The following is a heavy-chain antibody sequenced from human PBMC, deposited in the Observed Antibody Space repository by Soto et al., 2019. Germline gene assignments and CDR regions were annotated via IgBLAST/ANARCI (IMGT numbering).Heavy chain of an antibody. CDR3: ARLLDETWYYYGMDV. V-gene: IGHV1-18*04. J-gene: IGHJ6*02. Sequence: ASVKVSCKASGYTFTSYGIGWVRQAPGQGLEWMGWISAYNGNTNYAQKLQGRVTMTTDTSTSTAYMELRSLRSDDTAVYYCARLLDETWYYYGMDVWGQGTTVTVSS. CDR2: ISAYNGNT. CDR1: GYTFTSYG.